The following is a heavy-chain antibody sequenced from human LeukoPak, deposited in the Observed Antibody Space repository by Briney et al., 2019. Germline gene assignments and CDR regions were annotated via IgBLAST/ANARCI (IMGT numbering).Heavy chain of an antibody. V-gene: IGHV1-8*03. CDR2: MNPNSGNT. CDR3: ARVSGQYYDFWSGYVGWFDP. D-gene: IGHD3-3*01. J-gene: IGHJ5*02. Sequence: ASVKVSCKASGYTFTSYDINWVRQATGQGLEWMGWMNPNSGNTGYAQKFQGRVTITGNTSISTAYMELSSLRSEDTAVYYCARVSGQYYDFWSGYVGWFDPWGQGTLVTVSS. CDR1: GYTFTSYD.